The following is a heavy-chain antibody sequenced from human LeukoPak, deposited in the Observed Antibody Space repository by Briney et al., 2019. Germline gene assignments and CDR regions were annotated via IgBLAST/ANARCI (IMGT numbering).Heavy chain of an antibody. CDR1: GYSISSGYY. Sequence: PSETLSLTCTVSGYSISSGYYWGWIRQPPGKGLEWIGSIYHSGSTNYNPSLKSRVTISVDTSKNQFSLKLSSVTAADTAVYYCARASGGYCSGGSCLLPNWFDPWGQGTLVTVSS. CDR3: ARASGGYCSGGSCLLPNWFDP. V-gene: IGHV4-38-2*02. CDR2: IYHSGST. D-gene: IGHD2-15*01. J-gene: IGHJ5*02.